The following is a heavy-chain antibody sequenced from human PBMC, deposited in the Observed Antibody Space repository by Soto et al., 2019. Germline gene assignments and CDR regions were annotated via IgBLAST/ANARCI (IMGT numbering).Heavy chain of an antibody. D-gene: IGHD2-2*02. V-gene: IGHV3-48*02. CDR3: ARDPVGDIVVVPAAIPTSRYYYYGMDV. CDR1: GFTFSSYS. J-gene: IGHJ6*02. CDR2: ISSSSSTI. Sequence: GGSLRLSWAASGFTFSSYSMNWVRQAPGKGLEWVSYISSSSSTIYYADSVKGRFTISRDNAKNSLYLQMNSLRDEDTAVYYCARDPVGDIVVVPAAIPTSRYYYYGMDVWGQGTTVTVSS.